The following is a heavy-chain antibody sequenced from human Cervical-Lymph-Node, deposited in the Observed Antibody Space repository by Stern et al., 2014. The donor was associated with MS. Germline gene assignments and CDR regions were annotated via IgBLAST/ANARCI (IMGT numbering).Heavy chain of an antibody. CDR3: ARRDTVTFDY. D-gene: IGHD4-17*01. V-gene: IGHV4-4*02. Sequence: QVQLQESGPGLVKPSGTLSLTCAVSGGPISSSNWWSWVRQPPGKGLEWVGEIYHRANTHYNPSPNSRVTITVHKYQKPVTLNMGSVTAADTAVYYCARRDTVTFDYWGQGTLVIVSS. CDR1: GGPISSSNW. J-gene: IGHJ4*02. CDR2: IYHRANT.